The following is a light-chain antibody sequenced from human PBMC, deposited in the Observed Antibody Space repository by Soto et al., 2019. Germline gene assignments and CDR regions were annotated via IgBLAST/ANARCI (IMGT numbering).Light chain of an antibody. J-gene: IGKJ1*01. V-gene: IGKV3-15*01. CDR3: QQYNNWPSWT. CDR1: QSISGT. Sequence: EIVLTQSPDTLSLSRGERATLSCRASQSISGTVAWYKQKPGQAPRLLIHGASTRASVFPARFSVSVSGTEFTLTISSLQSEDFAVYYCQQYNNWPSWTFGQGTKVDI. CDR2: GAS.